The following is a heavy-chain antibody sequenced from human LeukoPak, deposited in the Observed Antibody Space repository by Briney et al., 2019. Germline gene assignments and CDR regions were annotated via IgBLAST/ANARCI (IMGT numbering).Heavy chain of an antibody. V-gene: IGHV4-59*01. Sequence: SETLSLTCTVSGGSISSYYWSWIRQPPGKGLKWIGYIYYSGSTNYNPSLKSRVTISVDTSKNQFSLKLSSVTAADTAVYYCARDLIRGGGDAFDIWGQGTMVTVSS. CDR3: ARDLIRGGGDAFDI. CDR2: IYYSGST. CDR1: GGSISSYY. D-gene: IGHD3-16*01. J-gene: IGHJ3*02.